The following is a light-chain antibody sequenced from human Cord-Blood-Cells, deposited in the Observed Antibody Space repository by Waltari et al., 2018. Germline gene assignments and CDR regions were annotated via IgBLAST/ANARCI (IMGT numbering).Light chain of an antibody. CDR2: DAS. Sequence: DIQMTQSPSTLSASVGDRVTITCRISQSISSWFAWYQQKPGKAPKLLIYDASSLESGVPSRFSGSGSGTEFTLTISSLQPDDFATYYCQQYNSYSYTFGQGTKLEIK. CDR3: QQYNSYSYT. CDR1: QSISSW. V-gene: IGKV1-5*01. J-gene: IGKJ2*01.